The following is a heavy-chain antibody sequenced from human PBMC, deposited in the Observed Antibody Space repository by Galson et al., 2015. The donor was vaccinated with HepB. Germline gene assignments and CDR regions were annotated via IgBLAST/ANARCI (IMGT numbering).Heavy chain of an antibody. Sequence: SVKVSCKVSGYTLTELSMHWVRQAPGKGLEWMGGFDPEDGETIYAQKFQGRVTMTEDTSTDTAYMELSSLRSEDTAVYYCATGPPPLRFLEWLSNREYYYYGMDVWGQGTTVTVSS. CDR3: ATGPPPLRFLEWLSNREYYYYGMDV. D-gene: IGHD3-3*01. CDR2: FDPEDGET. V-gene: IGHV1-24*01. CDR1: GYTLTELS. J-gene: IGHJ6*02.